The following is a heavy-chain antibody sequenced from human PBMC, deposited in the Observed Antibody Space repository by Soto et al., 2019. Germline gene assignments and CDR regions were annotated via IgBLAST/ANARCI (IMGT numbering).Heavy chain of an antibody. D-gene: IGHD5-12*01. CDR2: IYYSGST. Sequence: SETLSLTCTVSGGSISSSSYYWGWIRQPPGKGLEWIGSIYYSGSTYYNPSLKSRVTISVDTSKNQFSLKLSSVTAADTAVYYCARLLRHNYYGMDVWGQGTTVTVS. V-gene: IGHV4-39*01. CDR3: ARLLRHNYYGMDV. J-gene: IGHJ6*02. CDR1: GGSISSSSYY.